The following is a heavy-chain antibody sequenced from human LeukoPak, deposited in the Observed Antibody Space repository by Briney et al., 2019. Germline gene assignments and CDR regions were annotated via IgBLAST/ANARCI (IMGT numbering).Heavy chain of an antibody. CDR1: GFTFSSYA. Sequence: GGSLRLSCAAFGFTFSSYAMSWVRQAPGKGLEWVSAISGSGGSTYYADSVKGRFTISRDNSKNTLYLQMNSLRAEDTAVYYCAKDQGGSYQSYYFDYWGQGTLVTVSS. V-gene: IGHV3-23*01. D-gene: IGHD1-26*01. CDR2: ISGSGGST. J-gene: IGHJ4*02. CDR3: AKDQGGSYQSYYFDY.